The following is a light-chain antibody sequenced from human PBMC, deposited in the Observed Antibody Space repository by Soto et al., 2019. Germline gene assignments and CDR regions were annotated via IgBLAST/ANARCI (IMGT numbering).Light chain of an antibody. Sequence: DIPMTQSPSSLSASVGDRVTITCRASQSISSYLNWYQQKPGKAPKLLIYAASSLQSGVPSRFSGSRSGTDFPLTISSLQPEDFATYYCQQSYSTPVTFGQGPKVQI. CDR3: QQSYSTPVT. CDR1: QSISSY. J-gene: IGKJ1*01. CDR2: AAS. V-gene: IGKV1-39*01.